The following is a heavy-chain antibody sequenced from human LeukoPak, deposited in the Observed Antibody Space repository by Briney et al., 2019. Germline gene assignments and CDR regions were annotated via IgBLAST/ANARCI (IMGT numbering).Heavy chain of an antibody. CDR1: GFTFGKYW. CDR2: IKLDGSEK. J-gene: IGHJ4*02. D-gene: IGHD1-1*01. V-gene: IGHV3-7*03. CDR3: AKGKRYPDY. Sequence: PGGSLRLSCVASGFTFGKYWMSWVRQAPGKGLEWVANIKLDGSEKNYVDSVKGRFTISRDNAKNSLYLQMDSLRVEDTAVYYCAKGKRYPDYWGQGTLVTVSS.